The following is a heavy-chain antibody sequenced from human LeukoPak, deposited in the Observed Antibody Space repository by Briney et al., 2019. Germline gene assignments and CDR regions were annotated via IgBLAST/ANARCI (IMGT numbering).Heavy chain of an antibody. V-gene: IGHV3-23*01. D-gene: IGHD3-10*01. J-gene: IGHJ4*02. CDR1: GFPFGDFA. CDR3: AKDPQYYYASGSSFYFHY. Sequence: GGSLRLSCAASGFPFGDFAMTWVRQVPGGGLQWVSTITRSGQNTYYADSVKGRFTISRDNSKNTLFLQMNSLRAEDTAIYYCAKDPQYYYASGSSFYFHYWGQGTLVTVSS. CDR2: ITRSGQNT.